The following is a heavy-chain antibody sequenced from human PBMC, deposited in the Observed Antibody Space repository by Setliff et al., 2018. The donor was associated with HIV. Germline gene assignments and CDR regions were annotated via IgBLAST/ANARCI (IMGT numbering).Heavy chain of an antibody. V-gene: IGHV4-61*01. CDR1: GGSVSSGSYY. Sequence: PSETLSLTCTVSGGSVSSGSYYWSWIRQPPGKGLEWIGYIYYSGSTKHNPSLKSRVTISLDTSKNQFSLKLTSVTSADTAVYYCARYSPRGYTLTGPYWGQGTLVTVSS. D-gene: IGHD6-25*01. CDR2: IYYSGST. J-gene: IGHJ4*02. CDR3: ARYSPRGYTLTGPY.